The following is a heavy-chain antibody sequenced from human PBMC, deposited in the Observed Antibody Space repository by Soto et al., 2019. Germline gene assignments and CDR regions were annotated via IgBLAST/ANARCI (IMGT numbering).Heavy chain of an antibody. CDR2: ISNTGST. D-gene: IGHD3-22*01. CDR3: AQFYFDSRGHCNDY. CDR1: GGSFISYC. V-gene: IGHV4-34*01. J-gene: IGHJ4*02. Sequence: ASETLSLTCAVYGGSFISYCLNWIRQPPEKGLEWLAEISNTGSTKYNPSLKSRGTISIDTSRNQLSLTLSSVTAADTAIYYCAQFYFDSRGHCNDYWGQGTLVTVSS.